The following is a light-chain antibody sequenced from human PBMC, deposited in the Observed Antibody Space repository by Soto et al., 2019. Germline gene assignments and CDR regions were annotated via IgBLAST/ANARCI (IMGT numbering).Light chain of an antibody. Sequence: EIVMTQSPATLSVSPGETATLSCRASQSVSSNLAWYQQKPGQAPRLLIYGASTRATGVPARFSGSGSGAEFTLTISSLQSEDFGVYYCQQYNNWPRLTFGGGTKVEIK. CDR2: GAS. CDR1: QSVSSN. V-gene: IGKV3-15*01. CDR3: QQYNNWPRLT. J-gene: IGKJ4*01.